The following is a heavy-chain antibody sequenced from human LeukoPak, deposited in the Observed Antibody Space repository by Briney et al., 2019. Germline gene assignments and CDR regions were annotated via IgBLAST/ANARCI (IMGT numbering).Heavy chain of an antibody. Sequence: SETLSLTCTVSGGSISSYYWSWIRQPPGKGLEWIGYIYYSGSTNYNPSLKSRVTISVDTSKNQFSLKLSSVTAADTAVYYCASSPGIMITFGGVGGPLPFDYWGQGTLVTVSS. CDR2: IYYSGST. D-gene: IGHD3-16*01. J-gene: IGHJ4*02. CDR1: GGSISSYY. CDR3: ASSPGIMITFGGVGGPLPFDY. V-gene: IGHV4-59*01.